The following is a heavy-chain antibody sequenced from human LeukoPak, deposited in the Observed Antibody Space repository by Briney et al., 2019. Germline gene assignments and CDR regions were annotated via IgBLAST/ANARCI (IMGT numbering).Heavy chain of an antibody. V-gene: IGHV1-18*01. J-gene: IGHJ4*02. Sequence: ASVKVSCKASGYTFTTSGVSWVRQAPGQGLEWMGWISAYNGNTNYAQKLQGRVTMTTDTSTSTAYMELRNLRSDDTAVYYCARLAYGANFFDDWGQGTLVTVSS. CDR3: ARLAYGANFFDD. CDR1: GYTFTTSG. D-gene: IGHD4-23*01. CDR2: ISAYNGNT.